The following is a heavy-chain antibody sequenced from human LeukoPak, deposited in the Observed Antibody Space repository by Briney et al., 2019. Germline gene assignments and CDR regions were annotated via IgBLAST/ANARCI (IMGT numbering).Heavy chain of an antibody. V-gene: IGHV1-69*02. D-gene: IGHD1-26*01. CDR1: GGTFSSYT. J-gene: IGHJ6*03. Sequence: ASVKVSCKASGGTFSSYTISWVRQAPGQGLEWMGRIIPILGIANYAQKFQGRVTITADKSTSTAYMELSSLRSEDTAVYYCARGKEWEPIHYYYYMDVWGKGTTVTVSS. CDR3: ARGKEWEPIHYYYYMDV. CDR2: IIPILGIA.